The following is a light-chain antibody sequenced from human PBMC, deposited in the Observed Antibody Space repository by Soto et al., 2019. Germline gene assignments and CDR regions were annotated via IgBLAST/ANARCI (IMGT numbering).Light chain of an antibody. J-gene: IGLJ2*01. Sequence: QSVLTQSPSAAASLGASVKLTYTLSSGHSDYGIAWHQQQPDKGPPYLMKLNRDGSHNKGDGLPDRFSGSSSGAERYLTISSLQSDDEADSYCQTWDTVVVFGGGTKLTVL. V-gene: IGLV4-69*01. CDR1: SGHSDYG. CDR3: QTWDTVVV. CDR2: LNRDGSH.